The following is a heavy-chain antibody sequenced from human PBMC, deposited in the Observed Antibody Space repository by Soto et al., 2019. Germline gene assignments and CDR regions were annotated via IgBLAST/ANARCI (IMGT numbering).Heavy chain of an antibody. J-gene: IGHJ6*03. D-gene: IGHD5-12*01. CDR2: IIPILGIA. Sequence: SVKVSCKASGGTFSSYTISWVRQAPGQGLEWMGRIIPILGIANYAQKFQGRVTITADKSTSTAYMELSSLRSEDTAVYYCAREGIPDHSGYDSHYYYMDVWGKGTTVTVSS. CDR3: AREGIPDHSGYDSHYYYMDV. V-gene: IGHV1-69*04. CDR1: GGTFSSYT.